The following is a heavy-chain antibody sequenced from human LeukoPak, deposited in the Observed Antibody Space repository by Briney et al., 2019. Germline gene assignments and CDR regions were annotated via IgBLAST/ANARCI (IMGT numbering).Heavy chain of an antibody. V-gene: IGHV3-33*06. Sequence: PGGSLRLSCAASGFTFNSYGMHWVRQAPGKGLEWVAVIWYDGSNKFYADSVKGRFTISRDNSKNTLYLQMNSLRAEDTAVYHCAKAGGSTDLNWFDPWGQGTLVTVSS. CDR3: AKAGGSTDLNWFDP. J-gene: IGHJ5*02. CDR1: GFTFNSYG. CDR2: IWYDGSNK. D-gene: IGHD2-15*01.